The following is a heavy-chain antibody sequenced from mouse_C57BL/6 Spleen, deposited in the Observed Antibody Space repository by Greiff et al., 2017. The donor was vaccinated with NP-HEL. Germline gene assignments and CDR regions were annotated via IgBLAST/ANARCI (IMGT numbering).Heavy chain of an antibody. J-gene: IGHJ4*01. D-gene: IGHD1-1*01. CDR1: GYTFTNYW. CDR2: IYPGGGYT. V-gene: IGHV1-63*01. CDR3: ARTITTVVAPYYYAMDY. Sequence: VRLQESGAELVRPGTSVKMSCKASGYTFTNYWIGWAKQRPGHGLEWIGDIYPGGGYTNYNEKFKGKATLTADKSSSTAYMQFSSLTSEDSAIYYWARTITTVVAPYYYAMDYWGQGTSVTVSS.